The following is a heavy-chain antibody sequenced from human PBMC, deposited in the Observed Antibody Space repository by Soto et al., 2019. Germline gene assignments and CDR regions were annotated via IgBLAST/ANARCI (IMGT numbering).Heavy chain of an antibody. V-gene: IGHV3-72*01. CDR3: ARDTGGSYDF. Sequence: ESGGGLVQPGGSLRLSCAASGFTFSDYYMDWVRQLPGKGLEWVGRTRNKANSYTTEYAPSVKGRITISRHDSEDSMYLQMNSLKTEDTAVYYCARDTGGSYDFWGQGALVTVSS. CDR1: GFTFSDYY. J-gene: IGHJ4*02. CDR2: TRNKANSYTT. D-gene: IGHD1-26*01.